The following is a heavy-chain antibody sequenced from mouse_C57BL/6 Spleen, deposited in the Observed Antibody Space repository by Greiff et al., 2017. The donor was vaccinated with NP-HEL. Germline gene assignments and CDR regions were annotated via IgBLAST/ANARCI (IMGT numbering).Heavy chain of an antibody. CDR1: GYTFTDYY. Sequence: EVQLQQSGPELVKPGASVKISCKASGYTFTDYYMNWVKQSHGKSLEWIGDINPKNGGTSYNQKFKGKATLTVDKSSSTAYMELRSLTSEDSAVYYCARGEIYYGNYGYAMDYWGQGTSVTVSS. CDR3: ARGEIYYGNYGYAMDY. V-gene: IGHV1-26*01. J-gene: IGHJ4*01. D-gene: IGHD2-1*01. CDR2: INPKNGGT.